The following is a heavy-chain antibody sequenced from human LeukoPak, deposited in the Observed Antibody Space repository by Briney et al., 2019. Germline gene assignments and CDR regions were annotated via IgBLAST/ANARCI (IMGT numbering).Heavy chain of an antibody. Sequence: GGSLRLSCAASGFTFSSFAMSWVRQGPGKGLEWVSAISGSGSSTYYADSVKGWFTISRDNANNLLHLQMNNLRADDTAVYYCARRSGYYWDAFDVWGQGTMVTVSS. D-gene: IGHD3-22*01. CDR2: ISGSGSST. J-gene: IGHJ3*01. V-gene: IGHV3-23*01. CDR1: GFTFSSFA. CDR3: ARRSGYYWDAFDV.